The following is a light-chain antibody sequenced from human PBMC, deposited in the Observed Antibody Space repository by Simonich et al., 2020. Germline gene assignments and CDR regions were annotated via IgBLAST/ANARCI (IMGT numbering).Light chain of an antibody. CDR3: YSAADNNRV. V-gene: IGLV3-27*01. Sequence: SYELTQPSSVSVSPGQTARITCSGDVLAKKYARWVQQKPGQAPVLVIYKDSDRPSGIPERFSGSSSGTTVTLTISGAQVEDEADYYCYSAADNNRVFGGGTKLTVL. CDR1: VLAKKY. J-gene: IGLJ3*02. CDR2: KDS.